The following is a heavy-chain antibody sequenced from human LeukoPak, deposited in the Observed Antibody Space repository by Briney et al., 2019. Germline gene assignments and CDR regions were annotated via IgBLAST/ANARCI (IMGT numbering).Heavy chain of an antibody. CDR2: INPNSVGT. D-gene: IGHD5-12*01. CDR3: MKVRGYDPPYYYYAMDV. J-gene: IGHJ6*02. V-gene: IGHV1-2*02. CDR1: GYTFTGYY. Sequence: SSVTVSCKASGYTFTGYYMHLVRQAPGEGLEWIGWINPNSVGTNYAQKFQGRVTMTRDTSTSTVYMELSSLRAEDTAVYYCMKVRGYDPPYYYYAMDVWGQGTTVTVSS.